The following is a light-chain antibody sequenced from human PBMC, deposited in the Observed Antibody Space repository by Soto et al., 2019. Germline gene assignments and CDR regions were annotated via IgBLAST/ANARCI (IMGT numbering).Light chain of an antibody. Sequence: DIQMTQSPSSLSASVGDRVTITCRASQSISSYLSWFQQKPGEAPRLLIYSASSLTSGVPSRFIGSGSGTDFTLTISILQPEDFATYYCQQNNSPPLSFGGGTKVEIK. J-gene: IGKJ4*01. CDR2: SAS. CDR1: QSISSY. V-gene: IGKV1-39*01. CDR3: QQNNSPPLS.